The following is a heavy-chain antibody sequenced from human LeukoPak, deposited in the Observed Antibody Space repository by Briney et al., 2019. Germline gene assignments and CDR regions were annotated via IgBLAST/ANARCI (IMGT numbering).Heavy chain of an antibody. CDR3: ARDYYDSSGALAFDI. CDR1: GGTFSSYA. Sequence: SVKVSCKASGGTFSSYAISWVRQAPGQGLEWMGRIIPILGIANYAQKFQGRVTITADKSTSTAYMELSSLRSEDTAVYYCARDYYDSSGALAFDIWGQGTVVTVSS. V-gene: IGHV1-69*04. D-gene: IGHD3-22*01. J-gene: IGHJ3*02. CDR2: IIPILGIA.